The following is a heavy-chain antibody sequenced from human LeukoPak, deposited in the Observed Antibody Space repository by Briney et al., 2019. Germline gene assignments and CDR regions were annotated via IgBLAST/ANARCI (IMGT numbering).Heavy chain of an antibody. V-gene: IGHV5-51*01. CDR3: ARLSYDSSGYHSHWDY. CDR1: GYSFTNYW. CDR2: IYPGDSDT. Sequence: GESLKISCTGSGYSFTNYWIGWVRQMPGKGLEWMGIIYPGDSDTTYSPSFQGQVTISAVKSISTAYLQWSSLKASDTAMYYCARLSYDSSGYHSHWDYWGQGTLVTVSS. D-gene: IGHD3-22*01. J-gene: IGHJ4*02.